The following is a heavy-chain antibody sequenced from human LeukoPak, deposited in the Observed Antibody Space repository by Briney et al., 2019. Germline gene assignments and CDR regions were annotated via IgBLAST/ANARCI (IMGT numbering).Heavy chain of an antibody. CDR2: MYYSGNT. CDR3: ASTYSSSSSLFHY. Sequence: SETLSLTCTVSGGSIRSYYWSWIRQPPGKGLEWIGYMYYSGNTNYNPSLKNRVTISVDTSKNQFSLKLSSVTAADMAVYYCASTYSSSSSLFHYWGQGTLVTVSS. J-gene: IGHJ4*02. D-gene: IGHD6-6*01. CDR1: GGSIRSYY. V-gene: IGHV4-59*01.